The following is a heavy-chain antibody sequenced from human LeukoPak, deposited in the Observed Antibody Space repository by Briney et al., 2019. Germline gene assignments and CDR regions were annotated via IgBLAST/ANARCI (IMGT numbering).Heavy chain of an antibody. CDR1: GFTFSNYA. V-gene: IGHV3-23*01. CDR2: ISGSGTST. D-gene: IGHD1-26*01. J-gene: IGHJ4*02. CDR3: ARTFLSGSYSDDY. Sequence: AGGSLRLSCAASGFTFSNYAMSWVRQAPGKGLEWVSTISGSGTSTYYAGSVKGRFTISRDNAKNSLYLQMNSLRAEDTAVYYCARTFLSGSYSDDYWGQGTLVTVSS.